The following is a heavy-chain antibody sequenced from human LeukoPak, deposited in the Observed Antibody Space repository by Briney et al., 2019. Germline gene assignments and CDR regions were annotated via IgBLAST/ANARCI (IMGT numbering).Heavy chain of an antibody. D-gene: IGHD5-24*01. Sequence: ASVKVSCKASGGTFSSYAISWVRQAPGQGLEWMGWITPGGGTNYPQKFQGRVAITWDTSITTAYMDLSRLTSGDTAVYYCARDRYGDGFAHLDYWGQGALVTVSS. CDR1: GGTFSSYA. CDR2: ITPGGGT. J-gene: IGHJ4*02. CDR3: ARDRYGDGFAHLDY. V-gene: IGHV1-2*02.